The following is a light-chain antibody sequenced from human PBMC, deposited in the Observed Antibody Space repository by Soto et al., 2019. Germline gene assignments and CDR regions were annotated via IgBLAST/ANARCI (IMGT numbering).Light chain of an antibody. CDR1: SSDVGGYDL. J-gene: IGLJ3*02. Sequence: QSVLTQPASVSGSPGQSITISCTGTSSDVGGYDLVSWYQLHPGKAPKLIIYEVSNRPSGVSNRFSGSKSGNAASLTSSGLQAEDEADYYCNSHTSSTFWVFGGGTQLTVL. CDR3: NSHTSSTFWV. CDR2: EVS. V-gene: IGLV2-14*01.